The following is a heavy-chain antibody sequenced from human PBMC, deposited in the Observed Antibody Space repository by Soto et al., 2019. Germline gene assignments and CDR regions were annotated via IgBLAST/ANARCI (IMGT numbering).Heavy chain of an antibody. CDR3: ARGTRVPRYSSGWYGYYYYMDV. CDR2: INMDGTST. J-gene: IGHJ6*03. V-gene: IGHV3-74*01. D-gene: IGHD6-19*01. Sequence: LRLSCVASGFTFSGDWMHWVRQAAGKGLVWVSRINMDGTSTNYADSVKGRFTISRDNAKNPLYLQMNSLRAEDTAVYYCARGTRVPRYSSGWYGYYYYMDVWGKGTTVTVSS. CDR1: GFTFSGDW.